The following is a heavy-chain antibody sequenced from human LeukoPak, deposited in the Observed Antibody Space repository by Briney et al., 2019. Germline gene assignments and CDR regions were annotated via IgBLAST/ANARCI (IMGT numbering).Heavy chain of an antibody. D-gene: IGHD3-10*01. Sequence: SVKVSCKASGGTFTSYAISWVRPAPGQGLECMGRIIPILGIANYAQQFQGRVTITADKSTSTAYMELSSLRSEDTAVYYCARGITMVRGVIDVDYYGMDVWGQGTTVTVSS. CDR1: GGTFTSYA. V-gene: IGHV1-69*04. CDR2: IIPILGIA. J-gene: IGHJ6*02. CDR3: ARGITMVRGVIDVDYYGMDV.